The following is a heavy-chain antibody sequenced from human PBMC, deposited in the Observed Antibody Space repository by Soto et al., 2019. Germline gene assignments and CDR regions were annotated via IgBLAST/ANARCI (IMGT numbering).Heavy chain of an antibody. CDR3: AKATATGGGAFDI. CDR1: GFICSSYD. D-gene: IGHD2-8*02. V-gene: IGHV3-23*01. CDR2: ILVAGST. Sequence: EVQMLESGGGLVQSGGSLRLSCAASGFICSSYDMSWVRQAPGKGLEWVSTILVAGSTHYEDSMKGRFTISRDTSKNTVYLQMNSLTVGDTAVYYCAKATATGGGAFDICGQGTMVTVSS. J-gene: IGHJ3*02.